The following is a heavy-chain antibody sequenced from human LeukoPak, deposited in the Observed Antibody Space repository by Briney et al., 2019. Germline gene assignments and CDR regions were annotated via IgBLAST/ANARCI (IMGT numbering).Heavy chain of an antibody. J-gene: IGHJ4*02. D-gene: IGHD1-14*01. CDR3: ARDQNHYFDY. V-gene: IGHV3-66*01. CDR2: IYSGGNT. Sequence: GGCLRLSCAASAFSVSNNYMSWVRQAPGKGLEWVSVIYSGGNTYYADSVRGRFIISRDNSKSTLDLQMNSLRVEDTAIYYCARDQNHYFDYWGQGTLVTVSS. CDR1: AFSVSNNY.